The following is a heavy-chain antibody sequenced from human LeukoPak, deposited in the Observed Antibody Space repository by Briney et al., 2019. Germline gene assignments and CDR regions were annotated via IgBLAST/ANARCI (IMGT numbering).Heavy chain of an antibody. CDR1: GYTFTSYD. D-gene: IGHD2-2*01. CDR2: MNPNSGNT. V-gene: IGHV1-8*01. J-gene: IGHJ4*02. Sequence: ASVKVSCKASGYTFTSYDINWVRQATGQGLEWMGWMNPNSGNTGYAQKFQGRVTMTRNTSISTAYMELSSLRSEDTAVYYCASTYCSSTSCYPLGFDYWGQGTLVTVSP. CDR3: ASTYCSSTSCYPLGFDY.